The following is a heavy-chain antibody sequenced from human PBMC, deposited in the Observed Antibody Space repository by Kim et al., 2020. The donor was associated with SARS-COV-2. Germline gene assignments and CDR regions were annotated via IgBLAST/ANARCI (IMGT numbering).Heavy chain of an antibody. J-gene: IGHJ3*02. CDR2: INYNSRYI. CDR1: AFTFNTYT. CDR3: ARTVLPLGSDVFDI. V-gene: IGHV3-21*01. Sequence: GGSLRLSCAASAFTFNTYTMAWVRQAPEKGLEWVSSINYNSRYIYYADSVKGRFSISRDNAKNSLYLQLNSLRVEDTAVYFCARTVLPLGSDVFDIWGHGTMVTVSS. D-gene: IGHD6-25*01.